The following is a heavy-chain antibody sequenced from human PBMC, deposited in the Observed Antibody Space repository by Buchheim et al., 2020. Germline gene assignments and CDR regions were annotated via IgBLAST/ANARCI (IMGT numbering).Heavy chain of an antibody. CDR3: ARDPPNSGWALDY. Sequence: VRLVESGGGLAQPGGSLRLSCAASGFAFNTHAMHWVRQAPGKGLEWVAFIWYDGSEKHYIDSVKGRFSISRDNSKNTLYLEMNSLRGEDTAVYYCARDPPNSGWALDYWGQGTL. CDR2: IWYDGSEK. J-gene: IGHJ4*02. CDR1: GFAFNTHA. D-gene: IGHD6-19*01. V-gene: IGHV3-33*01.